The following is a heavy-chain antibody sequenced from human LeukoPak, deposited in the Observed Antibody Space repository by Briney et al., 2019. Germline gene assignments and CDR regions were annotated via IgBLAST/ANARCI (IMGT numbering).Heavy chain of an antibody. D-gene: IGHD1-14*01. Sequence: GASVKVSCKTSGYPFTVCYIHWVRQAPGQGLEWMGRINPNSGDIDYAQKFQGSVTMTTDTSISTAYMELSSLRSDDTAMYYCATPATTRGTDYWGQGTLVIVSS. CDR2: INPNSGDI. CDR1: GYPFTVCY. V-gene: IGHV1-2*04. CDR3: ATPATTRGTDY. J-gene: IGHJ4*02.